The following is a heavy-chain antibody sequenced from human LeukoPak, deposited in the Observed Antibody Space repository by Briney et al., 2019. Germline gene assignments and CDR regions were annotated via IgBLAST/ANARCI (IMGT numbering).Heavy chain of an antibody. CDR1: LFTSTTYG. J-gene: IGHJ4*02. Sequence: GSPRLSCAPSLFTSTTYGMHTVPQAPGTGLEWGAGVWYDGSNIQYVDSVKGRFTISRDNSKSTLYLQMNSLTAEDTAVYYCARGGYSGTYYFDYWGQGTLVTVSS. D-gene: IGHD1-26*01. CDR2: VWYDGSNI. V-gene: IGHV3-33*01. CDR3: ARGGYSGTYYFDY.